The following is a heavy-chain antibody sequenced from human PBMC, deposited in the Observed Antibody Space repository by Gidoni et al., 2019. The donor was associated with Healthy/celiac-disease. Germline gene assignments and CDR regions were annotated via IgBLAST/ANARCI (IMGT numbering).Heavy chain of an antibody. J-gene: IGHJ4*02. D-gene: IGHD5-12*01. CDR2: FDPEDGET. CDR3: ATGSRWLRSIDY. V-gene: IGHV1-24*01. Sequence: QVQLVQSGAEVKKPGASVKVSCKVSGYTLTELSMPWVRQAPGNGLEWMGGFDPEDGETIYAQKFQGRVTMTEDTSTDTAYMELSSLRSEDTAVYYCATGSRWLRSIDYWGQGTLVTVSS. CDR1: GYTLTELS.